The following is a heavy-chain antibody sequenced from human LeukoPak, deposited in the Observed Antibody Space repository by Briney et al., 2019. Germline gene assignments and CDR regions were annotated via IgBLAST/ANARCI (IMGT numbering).Heavy chain of an antibody. V-gene: IGHV3-21*04. Sequence: SGGSLRLSCAASGFTFSSYSMNWVRQAPGKGLEWFSSISSSSSYIYYADSVKGRFTISRDNAKNSLYLKMNSLRAEDTAVYYCAKTGVGRFLEWLLAYYFDYWGQGTLVTVSS. D-gene: IGHD3-3*01. J-gene: IGHJ4*02. CDR1: GFTFSSYS. CDR2: ISSSSSYI. CDR3: AKTGVGRFLEWLLAYYFDY.